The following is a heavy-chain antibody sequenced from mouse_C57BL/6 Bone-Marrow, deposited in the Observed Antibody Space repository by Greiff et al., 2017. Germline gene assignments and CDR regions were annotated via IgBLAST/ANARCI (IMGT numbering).Heavy chain of an antibody. V-gene: IGHV2-2*01. Sequence: QVQLQQSGPGLVQPSQSLSITCTVSGFSLTSYGVHWVRQSPGKGLEWLGVIWSGGSTDYNAAFISRLSISKDNSTSQVFFKMNSLQADDTAIYYCARFAYWGRGTLVTVSA. CDR3: ARFAY. CDR1: GFSLTSYG. J-gene: IGHJ3*01. CDR2: IWSGGST.